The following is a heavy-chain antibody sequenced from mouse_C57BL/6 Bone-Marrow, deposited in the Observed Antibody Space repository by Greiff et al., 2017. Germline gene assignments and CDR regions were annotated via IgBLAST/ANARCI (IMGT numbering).Heavy chain of an antibody. CDR2: IYPRSGNT. CDR3: ARVGGLRRGYYAMDY. V-gene: IGHV1-81*01. D-gene: IGHD2-4*01. Sequence: QVQLKESGAELARPGASVKLSCKASGYTFTSYGISWVKQRTGQGLEWIGEIYPRSGNTYYNEKFKGKATLTADKSSSTAYMELRSLTSEDSAVYFCARVGGLRRGYYAMDYWGQGTSVTVSS. J-gene: IGHJ4*01. CDR1: GYTFTSYG.